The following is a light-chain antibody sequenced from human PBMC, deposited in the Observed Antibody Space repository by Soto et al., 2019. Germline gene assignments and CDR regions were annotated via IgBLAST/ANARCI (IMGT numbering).Light chain of an antibody. CDR3: QQYENWPYT. CDR2: AAS. CDR1: QGIRNE. V-gene: IGKV1-17*01. J-gene: IGKJ2*01. Sequence: EIQMTQSPSSRPAPGGDSGTISCPASQGIRNELGWFQQKRGKAPKRLIYAASRLQSGVPSRFKGSGSGTECTLTITSLQSEDFAVYYCQQYENWPYTFGQGTKVDIK.